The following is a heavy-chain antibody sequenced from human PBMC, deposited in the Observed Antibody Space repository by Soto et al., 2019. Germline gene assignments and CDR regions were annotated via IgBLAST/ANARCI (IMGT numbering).Heavy chain of an antibody. D-gene: IGHD6-19*01. J-gene: IGHJ4*02. CDR3: ARDTSPYRSGWHNRHIAF. Sequence: QVQLVESGGGVVQPGRSLRLSCAASGFTFSSYAMHWVRQAPGKGLEWVAIISYDGSSKYYADSVKGRFTISRDNSKNPQYLQMSRLRADDTAVYYCARDTSPYRSGWHNRHIAFWGQGTLVTVFS. V-gene: IGHV3-30-3*01. CDR2: ISYDGSSK. CDR1: GFTFSSYA.